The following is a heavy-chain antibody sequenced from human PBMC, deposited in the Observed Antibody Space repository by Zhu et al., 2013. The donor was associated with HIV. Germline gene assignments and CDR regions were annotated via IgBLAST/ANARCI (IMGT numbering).Heavy chain of an antibody. J-gene: IGHJ5*02. V-gene: IGHV1-2*02. D-gene: IGHD4-17*01. CDR3: ARDSISHGDSGRFDP. Sequence: QVQLVQSGAEVKKPGASVKVSCKASGYTFTGYYMHWVRQAPGQGLEWMGWINPNSGGTNYAQKFQGRVTMTRDTSISTAYMELSRLRSDDTAVYYCARDSISHGDSGRFDPWGQGTLVTVSS. CDR1: GYTFTGYY. CDR2: INPNSGGT.